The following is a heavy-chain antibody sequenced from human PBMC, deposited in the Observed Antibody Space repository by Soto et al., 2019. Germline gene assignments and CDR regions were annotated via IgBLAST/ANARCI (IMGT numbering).Heavy chain of an antibody. J-gene: IGHJ4*02. V-gene: IGHV3-21*01. CDR3: ARVAY. Sequence: RGSLRLSCAASGFTFTRYSMNWVRQAPGKGLEWVSSISSTTNYIYYAASMKGRFTVSRDNAQNSLFLQMNTLRTEDTAMYYCARVAYWGPGTQVTVSS. CDR1: GFTFTRYS. CDR2: ISSTTNYI.